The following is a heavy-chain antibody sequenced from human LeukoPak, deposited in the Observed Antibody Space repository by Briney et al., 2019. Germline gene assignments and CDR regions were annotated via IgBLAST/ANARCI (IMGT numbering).Heavy chain of an antibody. CDR2: IYYSGST. CDR1: GGSISSYY. Sequence: PSETLSLTCTVSGGSISSYYRSWIRQPPGKGLEWIGYIYYSGSTNYNPSLKSRVAISVDTSKNRFSLKLDSVTAADTAVYYCARLQATVTIHAYFDYWGQGTLVTVSS. V-gene: IGHV4-59*01. D-gene: IGHD4-17*01. J-gene: IGHJ4*01. CDR3: ARLQATVTIHAYFDY.